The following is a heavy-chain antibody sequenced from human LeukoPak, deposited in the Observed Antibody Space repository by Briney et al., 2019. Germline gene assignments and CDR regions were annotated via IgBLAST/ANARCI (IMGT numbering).Heavy chain of an antibody. CDR3: TSESGSYHGNDY. J-gene: IGHJ4*02. CDR1: EYIFTGCY. V-gene: IGHV1-2*06. CDR2: INPNNGAT. D-gene: IGHD1-26*01. Sequence: ASVKVSCKASEYIFTGCYMHWVRQAPGQGLEWMGRINPNNGATNYAQKFQGRVTITGDTSINTAYMELSSLRSDDTAVYYCTSESGSYHGNDYWGQGTLVTVSS.